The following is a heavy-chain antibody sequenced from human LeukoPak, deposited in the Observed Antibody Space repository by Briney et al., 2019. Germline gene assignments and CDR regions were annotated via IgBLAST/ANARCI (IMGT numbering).Heavy chain of an antibody. J-gene: IGHJ6*02. CDR3: ARDVNPYCSSTSCYSPRDYYYGMDV. CDR1: GYTLTELS. D-gene: IGHD2-2*01. Sequence: ASVKVSCKVSGYTLTELSMHWVRQAPGQGLEWMGWINPNSGGTNYAQKFQGRVTMTRDTSISTAYMELSRLRSDDMAVYYCARDVNPYCSSTSCYSPRDYYYGMDVWGQGTTVTVSS. V-gene: IGHV1-2*02. CDR2: INPNSGGT.